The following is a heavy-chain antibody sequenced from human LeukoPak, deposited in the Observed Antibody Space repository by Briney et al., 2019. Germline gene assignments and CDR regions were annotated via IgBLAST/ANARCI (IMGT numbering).Heavy chain of an antibody. CDR3: ARLGSSSDDY. Sequence: SETLSLTCTVSGGSTSSYYWSWIRQPPGKGLEWIGYIYTSGSTNYNPSLKSRVTISVDTSKNQFSLKLSSVTAADTAVYYCARLGSSSDDYWGQGTLVTVSS. V-gene: IGHV4-4*09. CDR2: IYTSGST. J-gene: IGHJ4*02. CDR1: GGSTSSYY. D-gene: IGHD6-6*01.